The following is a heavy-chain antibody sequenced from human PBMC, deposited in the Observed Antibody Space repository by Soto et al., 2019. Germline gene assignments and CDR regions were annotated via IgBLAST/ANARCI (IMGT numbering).Heavy chain of an antibody. V-gene: IGHV3-74*01. CDR2: TCRYGREL. D-gene: IGHD1-1*01. CDR3: VRGTTASRGMDY. J-gene: IGHJ4*02. Sequence: PGGSLRLSCAASGFTFSTYCMHWVRHTPGTGLVWVSRTCRYGRELYYADSVKGRFTISRDDAKNTLYLQMDSLRVEDTGIYYCVRGTTASRGMDYWGQGALVTVS. CDR1: GFTFSTYC.